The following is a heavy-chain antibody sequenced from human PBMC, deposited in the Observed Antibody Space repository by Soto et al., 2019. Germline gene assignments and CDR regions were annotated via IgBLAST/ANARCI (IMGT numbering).Heavy chain of an antibody. Sequence: QVQLVQSGAEVKKPGASVKVSCKASGYTFTSYGISWVRQAPGQGLEWMGWISAYNGNTNYAQKLQGRVTMTTDTSTSTAYLELRSLRSDDTAVYYCAAGRVAITIFGVVRMDVWGQGTTVTVSS. D-gene: IGHD3-3*01. CDR2: ISAYNGNT. CDR3: AAGRVAITIFGVVRMDV. J-gene: IGHJ6*02. CDR1: GYTFTSYG. V-gene: IGHV1-18*04.